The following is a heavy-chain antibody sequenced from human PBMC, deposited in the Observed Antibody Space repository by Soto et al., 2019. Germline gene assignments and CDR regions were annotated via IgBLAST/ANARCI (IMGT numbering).Heavy chain of an antibody. V-gene: IGHV4-34*01. CDR1: GGSFGGYY. CDR2: INHSGST. J-gene: IGHJ4*02. Sequence: PSETLSLTCAVYGGSFGGYYWSWIRQPPGKGLEWIGEINHSGSTNYNPSLKSRVTISVDTSKNQFSLKLSSVTAADTAVYYCAGLYRAEIDYWGQGTLVTVSS. CDR3: AGLYRAEIDY. D-gene: IGHD1-26*01.